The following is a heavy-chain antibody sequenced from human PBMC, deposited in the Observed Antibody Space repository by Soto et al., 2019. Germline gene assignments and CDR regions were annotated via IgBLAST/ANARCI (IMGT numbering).Heavy chain of an antibody. CDR2: IFYSGST. CDR3: GALVATKYYYGMDV. V-gene: IGHV4-61*03. D-gene: IGHD1-26*01. J-gene: IGHJ6*02. Sequence: QVQLQESGPGLVKPSETLSLTCTVSGGSVNSGSYSWSWIRQPPGKGLEWIGQIFYSGSTNYNPSIKSRVLISLDTYKNHCALKLNSVTAADTAVYYCGALVATKYYYGMDVWGQGTTVTVSS. CDR1: GGSVNSGSYS.